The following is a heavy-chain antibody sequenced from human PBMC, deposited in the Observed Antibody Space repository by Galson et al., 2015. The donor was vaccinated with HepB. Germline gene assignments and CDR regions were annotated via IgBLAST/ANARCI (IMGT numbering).Heavy chain of an antibody. Sequence: SLRLSCAPSGFTFSSYGMHWVRQAPGKGLEWVAVISYDGSNKYYADSVKGRFTISRDNSKNTLYLQMNRLRAEDTAVYYCAKGGDSSGYYLVDYWGQGTLVTVSS. D-gene: IGHD3-22*01. CDR1: GFTFSSYG. V-gene: IGHV3-30*18. J-gene: IGHJ4*02. CDR3: AKGGDSSGYYLVDY. CDR2: ISYDGSNK.